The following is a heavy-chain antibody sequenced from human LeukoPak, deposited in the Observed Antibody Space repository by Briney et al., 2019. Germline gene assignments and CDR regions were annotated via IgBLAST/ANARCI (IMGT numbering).Heavy chain of an antibody. CDR1: GYTLTELS. D-gene: IGHD6-19*01. Sequence: ASVKVSCKVSGYTLTELSMHWVRQAPGKGLEWMGGFDPEDGETIYAQKFQGRVTMTEDTSTDTAYMELSSLRSEDTAVYYCATVSSGWYEVGYWGQGTLVTVS. CDR3: ATVSSGWYEVGY. CDR2: FDPEDGET. J-gene: IGHJ4*02. V-gene: IGHV1-24*01.